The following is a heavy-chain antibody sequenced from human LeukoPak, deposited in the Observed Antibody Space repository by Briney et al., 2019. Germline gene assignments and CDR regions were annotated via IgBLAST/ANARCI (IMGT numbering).Heavy chain of an antibody. D-gene: IGHD2-15*01. J-gene: IGHJ4*02. CDR3: GRTGGGAIDY. V-gene: IGHV3-30-3*01. CDR1: GFTFSSYA. CDR2: ISYDGSNK. Sequence: GRSLRLSCAASGFTFSSYAMHWVRQAPGKGLEWVAVISYDGSNKYYADSVKGRFTISRDNSKNTLYLQMNSPRAEDTAVYYCGRTGGGAIDYGGQETLVTVSS.